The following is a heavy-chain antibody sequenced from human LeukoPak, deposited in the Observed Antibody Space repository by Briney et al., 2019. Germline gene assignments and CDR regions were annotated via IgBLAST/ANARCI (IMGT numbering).Heavy chain of an antibody. D-gene: IGHD1-26*01. J-gene: IGHJ4*02. V-gene: IGHV4-59*01. CDR3: ARRLEYSGSKGVFDY. CDR2: IYYSGRT. CDR1: GGSISSDY. Sequence: SETLSLTCTVSGGSISSDYWSWIRQPPGKGLEWIGYIYYSGRTYYNPSLKSRITISVDTSKNQFSLKLSSVTAADTAVYYCARRLEYSGSKGVFDYWGQGTLVTVSS.